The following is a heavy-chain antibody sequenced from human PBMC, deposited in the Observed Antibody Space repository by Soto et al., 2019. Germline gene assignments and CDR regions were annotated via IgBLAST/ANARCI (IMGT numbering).Heavy chain of an antibody. CDR2: INPNSGGT. CDR1: GYTFTGYY. Sequence: ASVKVSCKASGYTFTGYYMHWVRQAPGQGLEWMGWINPNSGGTNYAQKFQGWVTMTRDTSISTAYMELSRLRPDDTAVYYCARSRPIVVVPAAMWWNNWFDPWGQGTLVTVSS. CDR3: ARSRPIVVVPAAMWWNNWFDP. J-gene: IGHJ5*02. D-gene: IGHD2-2*01. V-gene: IGHV1-2*04.